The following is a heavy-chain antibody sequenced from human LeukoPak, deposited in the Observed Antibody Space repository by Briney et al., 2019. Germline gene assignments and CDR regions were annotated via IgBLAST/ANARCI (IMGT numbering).Heavy chain of an antibody. CDR2: INGDESST. CDR3: ARGYSNLDYFDY. V-gene: IGHV3-74*01. Sequence: GGSLRLSCTASAFTFSSYWMHWVRHAPGKGLVWVSRINGDESSTNYADSVKGRFTISRDNAKDTLYLHMNSLRAEDTAVYYCARGYSNLDYFDYWGQGTLVTVSS. CDR1: AFTFSSYW. J-gene: IGHJ4*02. D-gene: IGHD4-11*01.